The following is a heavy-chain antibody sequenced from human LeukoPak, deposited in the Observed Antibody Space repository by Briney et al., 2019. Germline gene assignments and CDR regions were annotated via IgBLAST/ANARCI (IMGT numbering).Heavy chain of an antibody. Sequence: PGGSLRLSCAASGFTFSNYWMSWVRQTPGKGLEWVANIKQDGSEKYYVDSVKGRFTVSRDNSKNTLYLQMNSLRAEDTAIYYCARGTYYNTLTGFRGRILGLDYWGQGTLVTVSS. D-gene: IGHD3-9*01. CDR2: IKQDGSEK. CDR1: GFTFSNYW. V-gene: IGHV3-7*01. CDR3: ARGTYYNTLTGFRGRILGLDY. J-gene: IGHJ4*02.